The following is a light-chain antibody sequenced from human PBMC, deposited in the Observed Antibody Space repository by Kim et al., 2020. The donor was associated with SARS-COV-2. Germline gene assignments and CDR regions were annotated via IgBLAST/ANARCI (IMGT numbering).Light chain of an antibody. Sequence: DIVMTQSTDSLAVSLSERATINCKYSQSVLYSSNNKNYLAWYQQKPGQPPKLLIYWASTRESGVPDRFSGSGSGTDFTLTISSLQAEDVAVYYCQQYYSTPYTFGQGTKLEI. J-gene: IGKJ2*01. CDR1: QSVLYSSNNKNY. CDR2: WAS. V-gene: IGKV4-1*01. CDR3: QQYYSTPYT.